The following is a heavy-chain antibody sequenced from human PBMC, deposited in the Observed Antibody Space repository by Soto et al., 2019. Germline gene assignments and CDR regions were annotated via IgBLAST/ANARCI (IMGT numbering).Heavy chain of an antibody. Sequence: EVQLVESGGGSVQPGESLRLSCLASGFTFSMYWMSWVRQAPGKRLEWVARIKQDGGEKYYVDSVKGRFTVSRDNAKDSLYLQLQSLSADDAAIYYCVRDQLILPADDFYYGVDVWGQGTTVTVSS. CDR3: VRDQLILPADDFYYGVDV. CDR2: IKQDGGEK. V-gene: IGHV3-7*03. CDR1: GFTFSMYW. J-gene: IGHJ6*02.